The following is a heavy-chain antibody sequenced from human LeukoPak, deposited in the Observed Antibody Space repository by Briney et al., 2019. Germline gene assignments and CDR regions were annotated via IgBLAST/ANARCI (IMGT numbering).Heavy chain of an antibody. J-gene: IGHJ4*02. CDR3: ARDWYDY. CDR1: GFTFSTYA. V-gene: IGHV3-23*01. Sequence: GGSLRLSCAASGFTFSTYAMIWVRQAPGKGLEWVSVSGGSGSYTYYADSVKGRFTISRGNSKDTLYLQMNSLRAEDAAVYYCARDWYDYSGQGTLVTVSS. D-gene: IGHD6-13*01. CDR2: SGGSGSYT.